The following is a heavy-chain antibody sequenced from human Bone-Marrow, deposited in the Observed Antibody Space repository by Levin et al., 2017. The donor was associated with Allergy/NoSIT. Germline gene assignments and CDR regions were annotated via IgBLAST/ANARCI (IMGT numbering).Heavy chain of an antibody. CDR2: ISYNGGNR. CDR3: ARGASAAYI. CDR1: GFSFGDHA. Sequence: SCAASGFSFGDHAMQWVRQAPGKGLEWVAGISYNGGNRAYADFVKGRFTISRDNAKNVLYVQMDSLKAEDTALYYCARGASAAYIWGQGTMVTVS. J-gene: IGHJ3*02. D-gene: IGHD2-2*01. V-gene: IGHV3-9*01.